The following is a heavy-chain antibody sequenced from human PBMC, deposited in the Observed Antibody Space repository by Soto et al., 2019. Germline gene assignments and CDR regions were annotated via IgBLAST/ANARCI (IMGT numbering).Heavy chain of an antibody. CDR3: AEGGRSNRHAFDY. Sequence: QVQLQESGPGLVKPSDTLSLTCAVSGGSISRSNWWSWVRQPPGKGLEWIGEIYHSGSTNYNPSLKRRVTKSVDKSKNQFALKLSSVTGGDTAVYYCAEGGRSNRHAFDYLGQGTLVTGSS. CDR2: IYHSGST. V-gene: IGHV4-4*02. CDR1: GGSISRSNW. J-gene: IGHJ4*02. D-gene: IGHD6-13*01.